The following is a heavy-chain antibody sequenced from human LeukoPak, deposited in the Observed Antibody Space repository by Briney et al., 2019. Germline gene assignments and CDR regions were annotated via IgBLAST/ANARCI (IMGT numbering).Heavy chain of an antibody. CDR1: GFTFSSYA. Sequence: GGSLRLSCAASGFTFSSYAMSWVRQAPGKGLEWVSAISGSGGSTYYADPVKGRFTISRDDSKNTLYLQMNSLRAEDTAVYYCAKDLSSSSSVVVVAAKHDYWGQGTLVTVSS. D-gene: IGHD2-15*01. CDR3: AKDLSSSSSVVVVAAKHDY. V-gene: IGHV3-23*01. J-gene: IGHJ4*02. CDR2: ISGSGGST.